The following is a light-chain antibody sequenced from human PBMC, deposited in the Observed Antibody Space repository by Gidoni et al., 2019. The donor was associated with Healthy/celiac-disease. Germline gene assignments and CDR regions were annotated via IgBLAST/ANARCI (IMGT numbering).Light chain of an antibody. V-gene: IGLV2-14*03. Sequence: QSALTHPAPVSGSPGQPITISCTGTTSDVGGYNYVSWYQQHPGKAPKLMIYDVSNRPSGVSNRFSGSKSGNTASLTISGLQAEDEADYYCSSYTSSSTLVVFGGGTKLTVL. CDR1: TSDVGGYNY. CDR2: DVS. J-gene: IGLJ2*01. CDR3: SSYTSSSTLVV.